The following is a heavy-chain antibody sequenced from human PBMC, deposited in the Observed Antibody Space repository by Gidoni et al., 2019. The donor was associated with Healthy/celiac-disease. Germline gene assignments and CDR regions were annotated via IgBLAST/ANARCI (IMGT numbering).Heavy chain of an antibody. Sequence: QVQLVESGGGVVQPGRSLRLSCAASGFTFSSYGMHWVRQAPGKGLEWVAVIWYDGSNKYYADSVKGRFTISRDNSKNTLYLQMNSLRAEDTAVYYCARGFMLRAFDIWGQGTMVTVSS. D-gene: IGHD2-8*01. V-gene: IGHV3-33*01. J-gene: IGHJ3*02. CDR2: IWYDGSNK. CDR1: GFTFSSYG. CDR3: ARGFMLRAFDI.